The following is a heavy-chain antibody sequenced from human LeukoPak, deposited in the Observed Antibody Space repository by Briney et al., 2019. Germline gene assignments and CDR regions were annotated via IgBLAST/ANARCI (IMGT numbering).Heavy chain of an antibody. Sequence: ASVKVSCKASGYTFTIYGISWVRQAPGQGLELMGLISAYNGNTNYAQKLQGRVTMTRYTSTSTVYMELSSLRSEDTAVYYCARDSLPHYSTSGSQNPADYWGQGTLVTVSS. CDR1: GYTFTIYG. D-gene: IGHD3-10*01. CDR3: ARDSLPHYSTSGSQNPADY. J-gene: IGHJ4*02. V-gene: IGHV1-18*01. CDR2: ISAYNGNT.